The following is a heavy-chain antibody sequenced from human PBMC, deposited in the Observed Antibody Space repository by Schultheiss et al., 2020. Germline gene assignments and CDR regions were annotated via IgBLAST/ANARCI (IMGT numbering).Heavy chain of an antibody. Sequence: GGSLRLSCVVSGFTFDHYWMTWVRQAPGKGLEWVSISGGSTYYADSVKGRFTISRDNSRSTLYLQMSSLSAEDTAIYYCAKGDCVGHGDCSFDCWGQGTLVTVGS. CDR1: GFTFDHYW. D-gene: IGHD2-21*02. J-gene: IGHJ4*02. CDR2: SGGST. CDR3: AKGDCVGHGDCSFDC. V-gene: IGHV3-23*01.